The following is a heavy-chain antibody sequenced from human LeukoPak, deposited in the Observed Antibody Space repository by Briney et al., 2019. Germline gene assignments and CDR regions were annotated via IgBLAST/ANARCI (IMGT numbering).Heavy chain of an antibody. CDR3: AKAVYDFWSGFSS. V-gene: IGHV3-23*01. J-gene: IGHJ5*02. CDR1: GFTFSSYG. D-gene: IGHD3-3*01. Sequence: PGGSLRLSCAASGFTFSSYGMSWVRQAPGKGLEWVSSISVSGDTYYADSVKGRITISRDNSKDPLYLQMNSLRAEDTAVYYCAKAVYDFWSGFSSWGQGTLVTVSS. CDR2: ISVSGDT.